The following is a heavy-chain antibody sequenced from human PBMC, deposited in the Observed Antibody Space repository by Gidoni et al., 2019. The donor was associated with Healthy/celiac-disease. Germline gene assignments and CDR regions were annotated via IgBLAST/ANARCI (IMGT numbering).Heavy chain of an antibody. CDR2: IYYSGST. CDR3: ASSGGVSGSFDY. V-gene: IGHV4-59*08. J-gene: IGHJ4*02. Sequence: RQPPGKGLEWIGYIYYSGSTNYNPSLKSRVTISVDTSKNQFSLKLSSVTAADTAVYYCASSGGVSGSFDYWGQGTLVTVSS. D-gene: IGHD1-26*01.